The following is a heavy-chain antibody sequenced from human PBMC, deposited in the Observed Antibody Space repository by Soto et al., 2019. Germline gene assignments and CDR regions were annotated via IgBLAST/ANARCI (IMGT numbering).Heavy chain of an antibody. J-gene: IGHJ4*02. CDR1: GFTFSSYG. CDR2: ISGGGGST. CDR3: ANRNDYGSGSYFPFDH. Sequence: PGGSLRLSCAASGFTFSSYGMSWVRQAPGKGLEWVSSISGGGGSTYYADSVKGRFTISRDNSKNTLYLQVSSLRAADTAVYYCANRNDYGSGSYFPFDHWGQGTLVTVSS. V-gene: IGHV3-23*01. D-gene: IGHD3-10*01.